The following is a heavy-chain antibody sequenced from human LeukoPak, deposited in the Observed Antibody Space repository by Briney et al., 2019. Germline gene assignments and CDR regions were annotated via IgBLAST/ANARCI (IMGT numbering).Heavy chain of an antibody. CDR2: ISYDGSNK. J-gene: IGHJ5*02. CDR3: PRERNYLDSSCSYLLDL. V-gene: IGHV3-30-3*01. CDR1: GFTFSSYA. D-gene: IGHD3-22*01. Sequence: PGGSLRLSCAASGFTFSSYAMHWVRQAPGKGLEWVAVISYDGSNKYYADSVKGRFTISRDNSKNTLYLQMNSLRAEDTAVYYFPRERNYLDSSCSYLLDLRGQGTLGNGSS.